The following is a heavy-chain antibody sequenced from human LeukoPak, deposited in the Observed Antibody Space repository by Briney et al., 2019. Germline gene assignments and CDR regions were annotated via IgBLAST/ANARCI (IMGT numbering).Heavy chain of an antibody. V-gene: IGHV5-51*01. CDR2: IYPGDSDT. J-gene: IGHJ4*02. CDR1: GYSFTSYW. D-gene: IGHD3-10*01. CDR3: ARQLLWFGELSWGSFDY. Sequence: GESLKISCKGSGYSFTSYWIGWVRQMPGKGLEWMGIIYPGDSDTRYSPSFQGQATISADKSISTAYLQWSSLKASDTAMYYCARQLLWFGELSWGSFDYWGQGTLVTVSS.